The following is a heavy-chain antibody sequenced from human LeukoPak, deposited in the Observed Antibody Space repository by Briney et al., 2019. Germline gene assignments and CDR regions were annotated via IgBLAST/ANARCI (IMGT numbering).Heavy chain of an antibody. CDR1: GFTFSSYW. CDR3: ARDGIAVAGTGWGY. Sequence: GGSLRLSCAASGFTFSSYWMSWVRQAPGKGLEWVANIKQDGSEKYYVDSVKGRFTISRDNAKNSLYLQMNSLRAEDTAVYYCARDGIAVAGTGWGYWGQGTLVTVSS. CDR2: IKQDGSEK. J-gene: IGHJ4*02. D-gene: IGHD6-19*01. V-gene: IGHV3-7*01.